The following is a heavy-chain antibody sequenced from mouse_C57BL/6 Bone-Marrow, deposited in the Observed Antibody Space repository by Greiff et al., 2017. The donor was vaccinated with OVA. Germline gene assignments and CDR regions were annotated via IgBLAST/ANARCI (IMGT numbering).Heavy chain of an antibody. CDR1: GYSITSGYY. CDR3: ARGGYITTVGVQDY. V-gene: IGHV3-6*01. J-gene: IGHJ2*01. Sequence: VQLQQSGPGLVKPSQSLSLTCSVTGYSITSGYYWNWIRQFPGNKLEWMGYISYDGSNNYNPSLKNRISITRDTSKNQFFLKLNSVTTEDTATYYCARGGYITTVGVQDYWGQGTTLTVSS. D-gene: IGHD1-1*01. CDR2: ISYDGSN.